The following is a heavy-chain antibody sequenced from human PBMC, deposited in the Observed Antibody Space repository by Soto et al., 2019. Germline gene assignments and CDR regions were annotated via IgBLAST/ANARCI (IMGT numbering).Heavy chain of an antibody. V-gene: IGHV4-59*01. CDR2: IYYSGST. CDR1: GGSISSYY. Sequence: SETLSLTCTVSGGSISSYYWSWIRQPPGKGLERIGYIYYSGSTNYNPSLKSRVTISVDTSKNQFSLKLSSVTAADTAVYYCARFTMVRGVIRTDAFDIWGQGTMVTVSS. J-gene: IGHJ3*02. D-gene: IGHD3-10*01. CDR3: ARFTMVRGVIRTDAFDI.